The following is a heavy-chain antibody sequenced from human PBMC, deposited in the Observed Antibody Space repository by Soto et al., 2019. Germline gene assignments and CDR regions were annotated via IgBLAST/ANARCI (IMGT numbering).Heavy chain of an antibody. J-gene: IGHJ4*02. CDR2: ISAYNGNT. V-gene: IGHV1-18*01. CDR3: ARGRLIFGVVTLIDY. D-gene: IGHD3-3*01. CDR1: GSTFTSYG. Sequence: ASVKVSCKASGSTFTSYGISWVRQAPGQGLEWMGCISAYNGNTNYAQKLQGRVTMTTDTSTSTAYMELRSLRSDDTAVYYCARGRLIFGVVTLIDYWGQGTLVTVSS.